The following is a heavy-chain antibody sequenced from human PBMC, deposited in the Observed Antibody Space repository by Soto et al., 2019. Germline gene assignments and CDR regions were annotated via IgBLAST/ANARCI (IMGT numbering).Heavy chain of an antibody. CDR2: IYWNDDK. V-gene: IGHV2-5*01. CDR1: GFSLSAPAVG. D-gene: IGHD6-19*01. CDR3: AHGSGWLSDY. J-gene: IGHJ4*02. Sequence: QITLKESGPTLEKPTQTLTLTCTFSGFSLSAPAVGVNWIRQPPGKALEWLALIYWNDDKQYSPSLQSRLTITKDTSKNQVVLTMTNMDPVDTATYYCAHGSGWLSDYWGQGTLVTVSS.